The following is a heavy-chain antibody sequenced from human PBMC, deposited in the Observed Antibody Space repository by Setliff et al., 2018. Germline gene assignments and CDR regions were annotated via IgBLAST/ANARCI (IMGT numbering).Heavy chain of an antibody. D-gene: IGHD3-22*01. CDR2: TIPMFGTT. J-gene: IGHJ6*03. CDR3: VREGVDSRSSTDYRYYMDV. CDR1: GGTFSSYG. Sequence: VKVSCKASGGTFSSYGISWVRQAPGQGLEWMGRTIPMFGTTNYARKFQGRVTIITDXXXSTAYMQLSXPGSEXTAVYYCVREGVDSRSSTDYRYYMDVWGKGTTVTVSS. V-gene: IGHV1-69*13.